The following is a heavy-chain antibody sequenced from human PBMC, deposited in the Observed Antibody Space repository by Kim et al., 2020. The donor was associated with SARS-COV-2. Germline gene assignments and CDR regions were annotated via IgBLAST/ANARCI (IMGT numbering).Heavy chain of an antibody. CDR3: ARRQLLGYYYYGMDV. Sequence: SETLSLTCAVYGGSFSGYYWSWIRQPPGKGLEWIGEINHSGSTNYNPSLKSRVTISVDTSKNQFSLKLSSVTAADTAVYYCARRQLLGYYYYGMDVWGQGTTVTVSS. J-gene: IGHJ6*02. CDR1: GGSFSGYY. D-gene: IGHD2-2*01. CDR2: INHSGST. V-gene: IGHV4-34*01.